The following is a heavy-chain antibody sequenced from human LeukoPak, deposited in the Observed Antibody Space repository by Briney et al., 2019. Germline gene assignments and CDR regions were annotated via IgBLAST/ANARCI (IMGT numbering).Heavy chain of an antibody. CDR2: IYTSGST. CDR3: ARGIMITFGGVIAPNWFDP. CDR1: GGSISSGSYY. Sequence: SETLSLTCTVSGGSISSGSYYWSWIRQPAGKGLEWIGRIYTSGSTNYNPSLKSRVTISVDTSKNQFSLKLSSVTAADTAVYYCARGIMITFGGVIAPNWFDPWGQGTLVTVSS. D-gene: IGHD3-16*02. J-gene: IGHJ5*02. V-gene: IGHV4-61*02.